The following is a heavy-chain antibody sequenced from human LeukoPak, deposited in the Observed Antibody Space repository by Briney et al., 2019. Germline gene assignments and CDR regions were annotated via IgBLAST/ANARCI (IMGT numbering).Heavy chain of an antibody. CDR3: ARDGSSWYLGDYYYYGMDV. D-gene: IGHD6-13*01. V-gene: IGHV3-21*01. Sequence: GSLRLSCAASGFAFSTYTMNWVRQAPGKGLEWVSSITSSGNYMYYADSMKGRFTISRDNAKNSLYLQMNSLRAEDTAVYYCARDGSSWYLGDYYYYGMDVWGQGTTVTVSS. J-gene: IGHJ6*02. CDR1: GFAFSTYT. CDR2: ITSSGNYM.